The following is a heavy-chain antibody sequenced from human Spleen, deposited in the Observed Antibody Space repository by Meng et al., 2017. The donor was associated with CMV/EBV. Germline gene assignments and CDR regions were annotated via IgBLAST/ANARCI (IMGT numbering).Heavy chain of an antibody. J-gene: IGHJ4*02. V-gene: IGHV3-15*01. CDR3: ATDWRDGHSGF. CDR1: GFTFSNAW. CDR2: IKSNPVGGTI. Sequence: CVGSGFTFSNAWMHWVRQAPGKGLEWVGRIKSNPVGGTIDYAAPVEGRFTISRDDSKNTVYLQMNSLKTEDTAIYYCATDWRDGHSGFWGQGTLVTVSS. D-gene: IGHD6-19*01.